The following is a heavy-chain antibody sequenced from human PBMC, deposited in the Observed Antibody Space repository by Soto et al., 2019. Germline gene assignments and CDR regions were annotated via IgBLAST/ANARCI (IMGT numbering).Heavy chain of an antibody. V-gene: IGHV3-23*01. CDR2: ISGSGVST. CDR3: AKDGDNWNDVGVLDY. CDR1: GFTFSSYA. D-gene: IGHD1-20*01. J-gene: IGHJ4*02. Sequence: GGSLRLSCAASGFTFSSYAMSWVRQAPGKGLEWVSAISGSGVSTYYADSVKGRFTISRDNSKNTLYLQMNSLRAEDTAVYYCAKDGDNWNDVGVLDYWGQGTLVTVSS.